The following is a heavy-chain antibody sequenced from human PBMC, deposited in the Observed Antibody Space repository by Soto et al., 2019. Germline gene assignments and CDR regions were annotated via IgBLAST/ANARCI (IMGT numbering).Heavy chain of an antibody. V-gene: IGHV4-34*01. CDR1: GGSFSGYY. CDR2: INHSGST. CDR3: ARSSGSSWYTYYYGMDV. D-gene: IGHD6-13*01. J-gene: IGHJ6*02. Sequence: QVQLQQWGAGLLKPSETLSLTCAVYGGSFSGYYWSWIRQPPGKGLEWIGEINHSGSTNYNPSLKSRVTISVDTSKNQFSLKLSSVTAADTDVYYCARSSGSSWYTYYYGMDVWGQGTTVTVSS.